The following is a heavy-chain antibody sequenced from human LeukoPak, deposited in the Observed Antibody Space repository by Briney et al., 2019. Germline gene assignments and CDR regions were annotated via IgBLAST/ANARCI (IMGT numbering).Heavy chain of an antibody. D-gene: IGHD6-25*01. Sequence: SETLSLTCAVSGGSISSTNWWDWDRQPPGKGLGWIGETYHSGSTNYNPSLKSRVTISVDKSKNQFSLKLSSVTAADTAVYYCARGGTGYSDYWGQGTLVTVSS. CDR3: ARGGTGYSDY. V-gene: IGHV4-4*02. J-gene: IGHJ4*02. CDR1: GGSISSTNW. CDR2: TYHSGST.